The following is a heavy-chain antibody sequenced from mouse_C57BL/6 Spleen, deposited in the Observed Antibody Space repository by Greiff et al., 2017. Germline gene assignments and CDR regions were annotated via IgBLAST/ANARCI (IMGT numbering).Heavy chain of an antibody. V-gene: IGHV3-6*01. CDR3: ARRGARNYAMDY. CDR2: ISYDGSN. CDR1: GYSITSGYY. Sequence: VQLKESGPGLVKPSQSLSLTCSVTGYSITSGYYWNWIRQFPGNKLEWMGYISYDGSNNYNPSLKNRISITRDTSKNQFFLKLNSVTTEDTATYYCARRGARNYAMDYWGQGTSVTVSS. J-gene: IGHJ4*01.